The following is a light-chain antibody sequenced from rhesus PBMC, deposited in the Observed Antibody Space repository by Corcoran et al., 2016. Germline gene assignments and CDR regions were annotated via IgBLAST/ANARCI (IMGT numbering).Light chain of an antibody. CDR2: QAS. CDR1: QGISSW. CDR3: QQYSSRPPT. J-gene: IGKJ4*01. V-gene: IGKV1-22*01. Sequence: DIQMTQSPSSLSASVGDTVTITCRASQGISSWLAWYQQKPGKAPKLLIYQASSLQSGVPSRFSGSGAGTDFTLTISSLQSEDFATYYCQQYSSRPPTFGGGTKVELK.